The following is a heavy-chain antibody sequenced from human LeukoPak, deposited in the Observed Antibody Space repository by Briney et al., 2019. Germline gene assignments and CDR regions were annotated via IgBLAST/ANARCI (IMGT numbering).Heavy chain of an antibody. CDR1: GYTFTGYA. V-gene: IGHV1-3*01. D-gene: IGHD3-3*01. Sequence: ASVKVSCKASGYTFTGYAMHWVRQAPGQRLEWMGWINAGNGNTKYSQKFQGRVTITRDTSASTAYMELSSLRSEDTAVYYCARDGYDFWSGSNWFDPWGQGTLVTVSS. CDR3: ARDGYDFWSGSNWFDP. J-gene: IGHJ5*02. CDR2: INAGNGNT.